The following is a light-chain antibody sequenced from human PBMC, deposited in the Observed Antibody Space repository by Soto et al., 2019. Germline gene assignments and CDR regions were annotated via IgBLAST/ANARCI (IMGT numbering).Light chain of an antibody. CDR3: QQYQTSPRA. J-gene: IGKJ1*01. CDR2: GAS. V-gene: IGKV3-20*01. Sequence: EIVLTQSPGTLSLSPGERATLSCRPSQSISSNSLAWYQQRPGQAPRLLMYGASSRATGIPDRFSGSGSGTEFTLTISRLEPEDFAVYYCQQYQTSPRAFGQGTKVEIK. CDR1: QSISSNS.